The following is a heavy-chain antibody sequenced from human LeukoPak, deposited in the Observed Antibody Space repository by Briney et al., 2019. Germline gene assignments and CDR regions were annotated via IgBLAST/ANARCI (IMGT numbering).Heavy chain of an antibody. V-gene: IGHV5-51*01. Sequence: GESLKISCKGSGYSFTSYWIGWVRQMPGKGLEWMGIIYPGDSDTRYSPSFQGQVTISADKSISTAYLQWSSLKASDTAMYYCARRGFTVPRGSEHFDYWGQGTLVTVSS. CDR1: GYSFTSYW. CDR2: IYPGDSDT. CDR3: ARRGFTVPRGSEHFDY. J-gene: IGHJ4*02. D-gene: IGHD4-17*01.